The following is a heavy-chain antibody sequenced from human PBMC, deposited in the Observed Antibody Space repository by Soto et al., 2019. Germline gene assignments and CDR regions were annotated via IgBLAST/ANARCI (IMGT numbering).Heavy chain of an antibody. J-gene: IGHJ4*02. Sequence: QVQLVQSGAEVKKPGASVKVSCKASGYTFTGYYMHWVRQAPGQGLEWMGWINPNSGGTNYAQKFQGWVTMTRGTSISTAYMELSRLRSDDTAVYYCAREAVDTAMDHFDYWGQGTLVTVSS. V-gene: IGHV1-2*04. CDR3: AREAVDTAMDHFDY. D-gene: IGHD5-18*01. CDR1: GYTFTGYY. CDR2: INPNSGGT.